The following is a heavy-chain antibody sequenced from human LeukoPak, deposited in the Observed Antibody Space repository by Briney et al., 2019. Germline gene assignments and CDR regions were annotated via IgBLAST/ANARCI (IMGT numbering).Heavy chain of an antibody. D-gene: IGHD3-10*01. CDR2: IIPIFGTA. Sequence: SVKVSCKASGGTFSSYAISWVRQAPGQGLEWMGGIIPIFGTANYAQKFQGKVTMTEDTSTDTAYMELSSLRSEDTAVYYCATVTMVRGVTENWFDPWGQGTLVTVSS. V-gene: IGHV1-69*06. J-gene: IGHJ5*02. CDR1: GGTFSSYA. CDR3: ATVTMVRGVTENWFDP.